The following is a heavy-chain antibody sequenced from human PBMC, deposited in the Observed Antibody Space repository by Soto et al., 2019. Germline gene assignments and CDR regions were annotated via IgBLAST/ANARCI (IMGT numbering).Heavy chain of an antibody. J-gene: IGHJ6*02. CDR2: IYYSGST. CDR3: AASCVACRGFNYYGMDV. Sequence: QVQLQESGPGLVKPSQTLSLTCTVSGGSISSGGYYWSWLRQHPGKGLEWIGYIYYSGSTYYNPSPKSRVTISVDTSKNQFSLKLSSVTAADTAVYYCAASCVACRGFNYYGMDVWGQGTTVTVSS. V-gene: IGHV4-31*03. D-gene: IGHD5-12*01. CDR1: GGSISSGGYY.